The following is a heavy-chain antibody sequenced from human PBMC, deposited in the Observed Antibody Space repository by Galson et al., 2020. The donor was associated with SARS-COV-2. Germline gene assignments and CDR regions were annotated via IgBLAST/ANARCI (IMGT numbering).Heavy chain of an antibody. CDR1: GLTFSPCA. Sequence: GGSLRLSCAASGLTFSPCAMHWVRQAPGKGLEWVSVISYAGSTAYYADSVKGRFTISRDSSKNTLYLQMNNLRPEDTAVYYCAKASSGYSYGFYRYFDIWGRGTLVTASS. CDR3: AKASSGYSYGFYRYFDI. CDR2: ISYAGSTA. V-gene: IGHV3-30*18. D-gene: IGHD5-18*01. J-gene: IGHJ2*01.